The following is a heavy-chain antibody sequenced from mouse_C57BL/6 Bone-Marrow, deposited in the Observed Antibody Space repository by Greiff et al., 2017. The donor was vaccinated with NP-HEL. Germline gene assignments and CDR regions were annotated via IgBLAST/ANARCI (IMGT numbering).Heavy chain of an antibody. CDR3: ARSRARFLGWYFDV. CDR2: IYWDDDK. Sequence: QVQLKESGPGILQSSQTLSLTCSFSGFSLSTSGMGVSWIRQPSGKGLEWLAHIYWDDDKRYNPSLKSRLTISKDTSRNQVFLTITSVDTADTATYYGARSRARFLGWYFDVWGTGTTVTVSS. J-gene: IGHJ1*03. D-gene: IGHD3-3*01. V-gene: IGHV8-12*01. CDR1: GFSLSTSGMG.